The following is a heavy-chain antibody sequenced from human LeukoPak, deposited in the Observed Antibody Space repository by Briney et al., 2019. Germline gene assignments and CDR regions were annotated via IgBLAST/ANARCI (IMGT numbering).Heavy chain of an antibody. J-gene: IGHJ6*02. D-gene: IGHD3-3*01. CDR1: GYTFTCYY. CDR2: INPNSGGT. V-gene: IGHV1-2*06. Sequence: ASVKVSCKASGYTFTCYYMHWVRQAPGQGLEWMGRINPNSGGTNYAQKFQGRVTMTRDTSISTAYMELSRLRSDDTAVYYCATSLTTRMGMDVWGQGTTVTVSS. CDR3: ATSLTTRMGMDV.